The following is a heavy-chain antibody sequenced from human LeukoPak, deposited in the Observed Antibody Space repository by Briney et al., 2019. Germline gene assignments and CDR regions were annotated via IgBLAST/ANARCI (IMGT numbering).Heavy chain of an antibody. CDR2: IGGSGAKT. D-gene: IGHD6-19*01. CDR3: TKDPGLFTRGWDGNF. CDR1: GFTFSNYA. V-gene: IGHV3-23*01. Sequence: PGGSLRLSRAASGFTFSNYAISWVRQAPGKGLDWVSTIGGSGAKTFYADSVKGRFTISRDNSQNTVHLQMNALGAEDTAVYYCTKDPGLFTRGWDGNFWGQGTQVTVSS. J-gene: IGHJ4*02.